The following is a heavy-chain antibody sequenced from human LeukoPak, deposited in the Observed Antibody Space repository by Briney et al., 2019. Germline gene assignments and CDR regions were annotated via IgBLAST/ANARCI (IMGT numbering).Heavy chain of an antibody. Sequence: SQTLSLTCAISGDSVSSNSAAWNWIRQSPSRGLEWLGRTYYRSKWYDDYAVSVKSRITINPDTSKNQFSLQLNSVTPEDTAVYYCARAASEDIVVVPAADRLDYWGQGTLVTVSS. CDR2: TYYRSKWYD. V-gene: IGHV6-1*01. J-gene: IGHJ4*02. D-gene: IGHD2-2*01. CDR3: ARAASEDIVVVPAADRLDY. CDR1: GDSVSSNSAA.